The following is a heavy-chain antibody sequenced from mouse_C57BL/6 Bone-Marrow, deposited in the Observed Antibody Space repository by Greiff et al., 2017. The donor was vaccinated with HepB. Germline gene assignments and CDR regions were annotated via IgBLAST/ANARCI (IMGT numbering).Heavy chain of an antibody. J-gene: IGHJ4*01. D-gene: IGHD6-1*01. CDR3: ARGPPSAFMDY. CDR1: GFTFSDFY. CDR2: SRNKANDYTT. Sequence: EVKVVESGGGLVQSGRSLRLSCATSGFTFSDFYMEWVRQAPGKGLEWIAASRNKANDYTTEYSASVKGRFIVSRDTSQSILYLQMNALRAEDTAIYYCARGPPSAFMDYWGQGTSVTVSS. V-gene: IGHV7-1*01.